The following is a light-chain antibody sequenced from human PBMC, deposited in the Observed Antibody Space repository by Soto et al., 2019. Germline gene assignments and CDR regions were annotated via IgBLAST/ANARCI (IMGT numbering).Light chain of an antibody. Sequence: QSALSQPASVSGSPGQSITISCTGTSSDVGSNNLVSWYQQHPGKAPKLMIYEVSKRPSGISNRFSGSKSGNTASLTISGLQAEDEADYYCCSYAGRGASDVFGAGTKVTVL. CDR1: SSDVGSNNL. V-gene: IGLV2-23*02. J-gene: IGLJ1*01. CDR3: CSYAGRGASDV. CDR2: EVS.